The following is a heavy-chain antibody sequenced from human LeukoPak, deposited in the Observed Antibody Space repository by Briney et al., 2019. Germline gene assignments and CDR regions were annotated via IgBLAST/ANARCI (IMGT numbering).Heavy chain of an antibody. D-gene: IGHD3-22*01. CDR3: ARGDSSGYYYVRYFQH. J-gene: IGHJ1*01. V-gene: IGHV3-21*01. CDR2: ISSSSSYI. Sequence: GGSLRLSCAASGFTFSSYSMNWVRQAPGKGLEWVSSISSSSSYIYYADSVKGRFTISRDNAKNSLYLQMNSLRAEDTAVYYCARGDSSGYYYVRYFQHWGQGTLATVSS. CDR1: GFTFSSYS.